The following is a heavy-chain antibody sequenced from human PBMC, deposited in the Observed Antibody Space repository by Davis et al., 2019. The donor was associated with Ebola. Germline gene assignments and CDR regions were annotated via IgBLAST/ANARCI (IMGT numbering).Heavy chain of an antibody. D-gene: IGHD6-13*01. CDR3: AKDRFAGAAPWD. CDR2: IYYSGST. Sequence: SETLSLTCTVSGGSISSYYWSWIRQPPGKGLEWIGYIYYSGSTNYNPSLKSRVTISVDTSKNQFSLKLSSVTAADTAVYYCAKDRFAGAAPWDWGQGTLVTVSS. V-gene: IGHV4-59*01. CDR1: GGSISSYY. J-gene: IGHJ4*01.